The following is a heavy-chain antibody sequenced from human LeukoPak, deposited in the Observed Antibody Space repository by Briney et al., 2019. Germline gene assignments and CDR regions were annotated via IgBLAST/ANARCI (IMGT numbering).Heavy chain of an antibody. CDR1: GYTFTSYG. D-gene: IGHD3-9*01. Sequence: GASVKVSCKASGYTFTSYGISWVRQAPGQGLEWIGWISSYNGNTNYAQKLQGRATMTTDTSTSTAYMELRSLRSDDTAVYYCARGSFPSDDILTGPFDNWGQGTLVTVSS. CDR3: ARGSFPSDDILTGPFDN. V-gene: IGHV1-18*01. J-gene: IGHJ4*02. CDR2: ISSYNGNT.